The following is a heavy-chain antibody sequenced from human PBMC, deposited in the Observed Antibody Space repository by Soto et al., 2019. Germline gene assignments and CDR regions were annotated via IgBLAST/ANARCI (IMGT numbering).Heavy chain of an antibody. J-gene: IGHJ4*02. Sequence: PSETLSLTCAVSGYSISSGYYWGWIRQPPRKGLEWLGSIFHSGTTYDNPSLKSRVTISVDMSNNQFSLHLNSVTPEDTAVYYCAREFPYYVSSDSYLDYWGQGALVTVSS. V-gene: IGHV4-38-2*02. D-gene: IGHD3-16*01. CDR2: IFHSGTT. CDR3: AREFPYYVSSDSYLDY. CDR1: GYSISSGYY.